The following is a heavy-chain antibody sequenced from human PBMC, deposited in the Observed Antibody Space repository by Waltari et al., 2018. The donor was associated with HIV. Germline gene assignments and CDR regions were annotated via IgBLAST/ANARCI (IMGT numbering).Heavy chain of an antibody. V-gene: IGHV4-34*01. CDR1: GGSFSGYY. CDR2: INHSGSP. CDR3: ALGRSGSLGGDYYYYGMDV. D-gene: IGHD1-26*01. J-gene: IGHJ6*02. Sequence: QVQLQQWGAGLLKPSETVSLTCAGYGGSFSGYYWRRIRQPPGTGLEWIGEINHSGSPNYTPSLKSRVTISVDTSKNQFSLKLGSVTAADTAVYYCALGRSGSLGGDYYYYGMDVWGQGTTVTVSS.